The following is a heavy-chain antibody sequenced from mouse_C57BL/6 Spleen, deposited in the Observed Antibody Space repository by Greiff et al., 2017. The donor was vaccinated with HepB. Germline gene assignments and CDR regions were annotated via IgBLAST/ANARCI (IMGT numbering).Heavy chain of an antibody. V-gene: IGHV1-50*01. CDR3: ASRDYGYDGGYYFDY. Sequence: QVHVKQPGAELVKPGASVKLSCKASGYTFTSYWMQWVKQRPGQGLEWIGEIDPSDSYTNYNQKFKGKATLTVDTSSSTAYMQLSSLTSEDSAVYYCASRDYGYDGGYYFDYWGQGTTLTVSS. CDR1: GYTFTSYW. D-gene: IGHD2-2*01. CDR2: IDPSDSYT. J-gene: IGHJ2*01.